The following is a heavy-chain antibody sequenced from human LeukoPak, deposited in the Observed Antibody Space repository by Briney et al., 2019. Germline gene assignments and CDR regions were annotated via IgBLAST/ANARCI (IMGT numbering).Heavy chain of an antibody. Sequence: SETLSLTCTVSGGSISSGGYYWSWIRQPPGKGLEWIGYIYHSGSTYYNPSLKSRVTISVDRSKNQFSLKLSSVTAADTAVYYCARDSAYSSSSGGTDYWGQGTLVTVSS. CDR3: ARDSAYSSSSGGTDY. CDR2: IYHSGST. D-gene: IGHD6-6*01. CDR1: GGSISSGGYY. J-gene: IGHJ4*02. V-gene: IGHV4-30-2*01.